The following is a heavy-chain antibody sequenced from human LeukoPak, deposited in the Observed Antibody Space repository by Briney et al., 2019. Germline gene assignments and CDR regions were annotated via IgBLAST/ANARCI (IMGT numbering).Heavy chain of an antibody. CDR3: ARDRGSSGWYESDY. CDR1: GFTSSNYW. Sequence: GGSLRISCAASGFTSSNYWMSWVRQAPGKGLEWVANIKQDGSEKYYVDSVKGRFTISRDNAKNSLYLQMNSLRAEDTAVYYCARDRGSSGWYESDYWGQGTLVTVSS. D-gene: IGHD6-19*01. V-gene: IGHV3-7*01. J-gene: IGHJ4*02. CDR2: IKQDGSEK.